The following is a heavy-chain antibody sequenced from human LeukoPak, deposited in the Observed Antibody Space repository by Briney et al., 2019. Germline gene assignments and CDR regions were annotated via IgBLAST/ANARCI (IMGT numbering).Heavy chain of an antibody. Sequence: ASVNVSCTASGYTFTSYYMHWVRQAPGQGLEWMGIINPSGGSTSYAQKFQGRVTMTRDTSTSAVYMELSSLRSEDTAVYYCARVSYDSSGYYYSYFDYWGQGTLVTVSS. J-gene: IGHJ4*02. V-gene: IGHV1-46*01. CDR3: ARVSYDSSGYYYSYFDY. D-gene: IGHD3-22*01. CDR1: GYTFTSYY. CDR2: INPSGGST.